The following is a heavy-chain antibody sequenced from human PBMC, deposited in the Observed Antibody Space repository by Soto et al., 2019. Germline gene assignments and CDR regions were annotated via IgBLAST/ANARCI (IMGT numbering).Heavy chain of an antibody. D-gene: IGHD3-9*01. Sequence: GGSLRLSCAASGLTFSIYGMHWVRQAPGKGLEWVAVISHDGSKEYYADSVKGRLTISRDNSKNMLYLQMNSLRAEDTAVYYCAKVFFAWELPWGLSSVMAVRVNGTTVTV. V-gene: IGHV3-30*18. CDR2: ISHDGSKE. CDR1: GLTFSIYG. CDR3: AKVFFAWELPWGLSSVMAV. J-gene: IGHJ6*04.